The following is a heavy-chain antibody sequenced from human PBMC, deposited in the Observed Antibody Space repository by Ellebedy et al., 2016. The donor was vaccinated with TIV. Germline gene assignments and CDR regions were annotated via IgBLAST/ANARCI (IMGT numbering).Heavy chain of an antibody. CDR2: ISPDAINE. D-gene: IGHD4-11*01. V-gene: IGHV3-30*04. J-gene: IGHJ6*02. Sequence: PGGSLRLSCAASGFTFSHYAIHWVRQAPGKGLDWVAVISPDAINEYYADSVKGRFTIARNNSKNAVYLQMNSLTTEDTSVYYCARAGYSNSWRGHGLDVWGQGTTVTVSS. CDR3: ARAGYSNSWRGHGLDV. CDR1: GFTFSHYA.